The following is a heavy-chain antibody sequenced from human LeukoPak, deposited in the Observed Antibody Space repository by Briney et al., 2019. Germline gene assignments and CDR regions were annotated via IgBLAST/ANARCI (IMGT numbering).Heavy chain of an antibody. V-gene: IGHV1-8*03. CDR2: MNPNSGNT. CDR1: GYTFTSYD. Sequence: GASVKVSCKASGYTFTSYDINWVRQATGQGLEWMGWMNPNSGNTGYAQKFQGRVTITRNTSISTAYMELSSLRSEDTAVYYCTTDDSSGWYDYWGQGTLVTVSS. CDR3: TTDDSSGWYDY. J-gene: IGHJ4*02. D-gene: IGHD3-22*01.